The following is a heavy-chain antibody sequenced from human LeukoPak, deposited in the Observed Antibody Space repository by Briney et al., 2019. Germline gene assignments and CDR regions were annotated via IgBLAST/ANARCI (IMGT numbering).Heavy chain of an antibody. J-gene: IGHJ4*02. CDR3: AKEWYGDYDALYYFDY. Sequence: PGGSLRLSCAASGFTFSDYAMTWVRQAPGKGLEWVAVISYDGSNKYYADSVKGRSTISRDNSKNTLYLQMNSLRAEDTAVYYCAKEWYGDYDALYYFDYWGQGTLVTVSS. CDR1: GFTFSDYA. CDR2: ISYDGSNK. D-gene: IGHD4-17*01. V-gene: IGHV3-30*18.